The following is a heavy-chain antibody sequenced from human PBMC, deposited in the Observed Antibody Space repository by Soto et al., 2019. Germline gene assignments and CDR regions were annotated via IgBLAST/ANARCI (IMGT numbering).Heavy chain of an antibody. D-gene: IGHD3-22*01. CDR3: ARGHYDSSGYYVGDFDY. Sequence: ASVKVSCKASGGTFSSYAISWVRQAPGQGLEWMGWIIPNNGKTNYAQKLQGRVTMTTDTSTSTAYMELRSLKSDDTSVYYCARGHYDSSGYYVGDFDYWGQGTLVTVSS. CDR2: IIPNNGKT. CDR1: GGTFSSYA. J-gene: IGHJ4*02. V-gene: IGHV1-18*01.